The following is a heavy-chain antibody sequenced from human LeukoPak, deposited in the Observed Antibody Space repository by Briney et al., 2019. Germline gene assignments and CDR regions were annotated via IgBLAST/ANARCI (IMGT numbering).Heavy chain of an antibody. Sequence: SETLSLTCAVYVGTFSGHYWSWIRQPPGKGLEWIGEIDHTGKANYKSALKSRVTMAVDTSKNQFSLSPTSVTAADTAVYYCARASQRETYFNAFDIWGRGTPVTVSS. J-gene: IGHJ3*02. V-gene: IGHV4-34*01. CDR3: ARASQRETYFNAFDI. CDR2: IDHTGKA. CDR1: VGTFSGHY. D-gene: IGHD1-26*01.